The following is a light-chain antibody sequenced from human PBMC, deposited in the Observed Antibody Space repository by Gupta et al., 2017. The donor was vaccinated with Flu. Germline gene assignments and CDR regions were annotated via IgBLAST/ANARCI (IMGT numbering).Light chain of an antibody. V-gene: IGLV3-21*03. J-gene: IGLJ2*01. CDR2: DDS. Sequence: SYVLTQPPSVSVAPGKTATITCGGNNIGTKSVNWYQQKPGQAPVLVVYDDSDRHSRFPDRFSGSNSEKTATLSISGVEAGDEADYYCQAWDKDRHPRGVFGGGTTLTVL. CDR1: NIGTKS. CDR3: QAWDKDRHPRGV.